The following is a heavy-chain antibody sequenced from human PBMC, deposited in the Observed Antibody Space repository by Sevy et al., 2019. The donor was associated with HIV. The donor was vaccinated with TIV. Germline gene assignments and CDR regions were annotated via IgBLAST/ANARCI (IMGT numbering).Heavy chain of an antibody. D-gene: IGHD4-17*01. CDR2: ISRSNTYI. V-gene: IGHV3-21*01. CDR1: GFIFSSYS. CDR3: ARDYGGLNAFDF. J-gene: IGHJ3*01. Sequence: GGFLRLSCAASGFIFSSYSMNWVRQAPGKGLEWVASISRSNTYIYYADSEGRFTISRDDAKNSLYLQMNSLRAEDTAVYYCARDYGGLNAFDFWGQGTMVTVSS.